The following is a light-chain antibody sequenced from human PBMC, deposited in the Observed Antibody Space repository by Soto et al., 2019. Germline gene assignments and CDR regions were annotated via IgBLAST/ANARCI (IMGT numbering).Light chain of an antibody. J-gene: IGKJ2*01. CDR1: QSVSSSY. CDR3: QQYGSSPGYT. Sequence: EIVSTQSPGTLSLSPGERATLSCRASQSVSSSYLAWYQQKPGQAPRLLIYGASSRATSIPDRFSGSGSGTDFTLTISRLEPEDFAVYYCQQYGSSPGYTFGQGTKLEIK. CDR2: GAS. V-gene: IGKV3-20*01.